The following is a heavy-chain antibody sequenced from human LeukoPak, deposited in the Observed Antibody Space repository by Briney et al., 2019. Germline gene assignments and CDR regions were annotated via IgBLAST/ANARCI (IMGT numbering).Heavy chain of an antibody. CDR1: GYTFTSYG. Sequence: VASVKVSCKASGYTFTSYGISWVRQAPGQGLEWMGWINPNSGGTNYAQKFQGRVTMTRDTSISTAYMELSRLRSDDTAVYYCAKSRWGYYDCGESWGQGTLVTVSS. D-gene: IGHD3-22*01. V-gene: IGHV1-2*02. CDR3: AKSRWGYYDCGES. CDR2: INPNSGGT. J-gene: IGHJ5*02.